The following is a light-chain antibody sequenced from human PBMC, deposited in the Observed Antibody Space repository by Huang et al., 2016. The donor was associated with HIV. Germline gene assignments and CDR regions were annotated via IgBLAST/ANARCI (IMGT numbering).Light chain of an antibody. V-gene: IGKV3D-15*01. J-gene: IGKJ1*01. CDR1: QTVSRN. CDR3: QQYTNWPRT. Sequence: EIVMTQSPATLSVSPGESATLSCRASQTVSRNLAWYQQKPGQAPKLLIFDASTRATGIPARFRGSGSGTEFTLTISSLQSADFAVYYCQQYTNWPRTFGHGTKVEFK. CDR2: DAS.